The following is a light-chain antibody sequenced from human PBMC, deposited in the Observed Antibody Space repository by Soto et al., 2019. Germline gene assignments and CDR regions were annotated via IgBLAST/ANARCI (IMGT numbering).Light chain of an antibody. CDR1: QSISSW. Sequence: DIQMTQSPSTLSASVGDRVTITCRASQSISSWLAWYQQKPGKAPKLLIYDASSLESGVPSMFSGSGSGTECTLTISSLQPDDFATYYCQQYNSYRTFGQGTKVEIK. CDR2: DAS. CDR3: QQYNSYRT. V-gene: IGKV1-5*01. J-gene: IGKJ1*01.